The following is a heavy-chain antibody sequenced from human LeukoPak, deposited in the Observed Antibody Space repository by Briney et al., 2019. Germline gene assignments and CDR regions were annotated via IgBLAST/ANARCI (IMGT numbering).Heavy chain of an antibody. CDR2: IDSAGGRI. Sequence: QPGGSLSLSCAGSTFAFGGYWIHWVRPLPGKGLAWVSRIDSAGGRIQWADSVKGRFTISRDNAKNTVYLQMNSLRPEDSAVYYCVADRGNWSGGDFWGQGTLVIVSS. V-gene: IGHV3-74*01. CDR1: TFAFGGYW. J-gene: IGHJ4*02. CDR3: VADRGNWSGGDF. D-gene: IGHD3-10*01.